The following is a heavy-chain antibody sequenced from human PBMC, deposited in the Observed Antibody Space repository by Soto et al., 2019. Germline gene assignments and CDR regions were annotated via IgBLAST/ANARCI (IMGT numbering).Heavy chain of an antibody. CDR1: GYPFSTYG. D-gene: IGHD1-26*01. J-gene: IGHJ6*02. V-gene: IGHV1-18*01. Sequence: QGQLVQSAPEVRKPGASVKVSCKAPGYPFSTYGISWVRQAPGQGLEWMGWISGYNGQTNYAQKFRGRVTFTTDTSATTAYMELRNLRSDDTATYFCARDGRKELWVRGLNAMDVWGQGTTVTVSS. CDR2: ISGYNGQT. CDR3: ARDGRKELWVRGLNAMDV.